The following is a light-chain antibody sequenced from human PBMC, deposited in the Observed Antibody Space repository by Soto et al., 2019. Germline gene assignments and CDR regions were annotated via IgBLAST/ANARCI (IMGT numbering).Light chain of an antibody. Sequence: EIVMTQSPATLSVSPGERATLSCRAGQNIHTNLAWYQQKPGQAPRLLFYGASTGATGLPARFSGSGSGTEFTLTISSLQPEDFATYYCQQYKSWPPITFGQGTRLEIK. CDR2: GAS. V-gene: IGKV3-15*01. CDR1: QNIHTN. CDR3: QQYKSWPPIT. J-gene: IGKJ5*01.